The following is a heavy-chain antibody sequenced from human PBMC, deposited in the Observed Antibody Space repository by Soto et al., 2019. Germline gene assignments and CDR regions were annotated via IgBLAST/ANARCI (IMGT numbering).Heavy chain of an antibody. J-gene: IGHJ5*02. Sequence: PSETLSLTCTVSGGSISSGGYYWSWIRQHPGKGLEWIGYIYYSGSTYYNPSLKSRVTISVDTSKNQFSLKLSSVTAADTAVYYCASGSVATISKWYDPWGQGTLVPVSS. CDR3: ASGSVATISKWYDP. D-gene: IGHD5-12*01. V-gene: IGHV4-31*03. CDR1: GGSISSGGYY. CDR2: IYYSGST.